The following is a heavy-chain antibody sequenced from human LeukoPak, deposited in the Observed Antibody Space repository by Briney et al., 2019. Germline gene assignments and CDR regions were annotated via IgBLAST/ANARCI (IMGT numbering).Heavy chain of an antibody. CDR2: ISAYNGNT. CDR1: GYTFTSYG. CDR3: ARVGRYYGSGSRGWFDP. D-gene: IGHD3-10*01. V-gene: IGHV1-18*01. J-gene: IGHJ5*02. Sequence: GASVKVSCKASGYTFTSYGISWVRQAPGQGLEWMGWISAYNGNTNYAQKLHGRVTMARNTSISTAYMELSSLRSEDTAVYYCARVGRYYGSGSRGWFDPWGQGTLVTVSS.